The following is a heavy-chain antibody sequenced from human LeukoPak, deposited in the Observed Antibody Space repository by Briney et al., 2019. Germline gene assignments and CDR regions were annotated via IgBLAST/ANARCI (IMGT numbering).Heavy chain of an antibody. Sequence: PSETLSLTCTVSGGSISSYYWSWIRQPPGKGLEWIGYIYYSGSTNYNPSLKSRVTISVDTSKNQFSLKRSSVTAEDTAVYYCARDGYGYCSGGSCVGAFDIWGQGTMVTVSS. CDR1: GGSISSYY. CDR3: ARDGYGYCSGGSCVGAFDI. CDR2: IYYSGST. V-gene: IGHV4-59*01. D-gene: IGHD2-15*01. J-gene: IGHJ3*02.